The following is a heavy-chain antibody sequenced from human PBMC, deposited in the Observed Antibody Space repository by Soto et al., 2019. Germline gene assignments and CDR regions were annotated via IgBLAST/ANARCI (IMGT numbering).Heavy chain of an antibody. D-gene: IGHD2-8*02. CDR2: ISYSGST. CDR1: GYSLTGGSYY. J-gene: IGHJ4*02. CDR3: ARGVLV. Sequence: QVQLQESGPRLVMPSQTLSLTCTVSGYSLTGGSYYWSWIRQHPGKGLEWIGFISYSGSTSYNPSLRSRVTISRDTSKNHFSLDLSSVTAADTAVYYCARGVLVWSQGSLVTVSS. V-gene: IGHV4-31*03.